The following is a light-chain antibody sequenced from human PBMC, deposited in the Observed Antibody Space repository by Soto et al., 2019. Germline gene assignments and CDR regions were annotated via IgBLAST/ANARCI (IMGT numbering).Light chain of an antibody. V-gene: IGKV1-5*01. CDR2: SAS. Sequence: DIQMTQSPSTLSASVGDRVTITCRASQNIGTSLAWYQQTPGKAPKLLMYSASILHTGVSSRFTGGGSGTEFTLTINSLQPEDFATYYCQQSDTLPITFGGGTKVDIK. J-gene: IGKJ4*01. CDR3: QQSDTLPIT. CDR1: QNIGTS.